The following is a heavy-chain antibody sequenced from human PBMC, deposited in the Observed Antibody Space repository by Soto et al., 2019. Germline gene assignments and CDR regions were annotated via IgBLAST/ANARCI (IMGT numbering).Heavy chain of an antibody. Sequence: SETLSLTCIVSGESISSSSYYWGWIRQPPGKGLEWIGSIYYSGRTYYNPSFKSRVTISIDTSKNQFSLKLSSVTATDTAVYYCARQRKTLVTQAYFDHWGQGALVTLSS. J-gene: IGHJ4*02. CDR3: ARQRKTLVTQAYFDH. CDR1: GESISSSSYY. D-gene: IGHD2-21*02. V-gene: IGHV4-39*01. CDR2: IYYSGRT.